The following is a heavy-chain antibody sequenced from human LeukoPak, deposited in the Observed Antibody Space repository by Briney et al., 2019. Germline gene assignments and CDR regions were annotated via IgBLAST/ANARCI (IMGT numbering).Heavy chain of an antibody. CDR3: AKGRGTTVTAAANY. Sequence: GGSLRLSCAASGFTFSTSAMSWVRQAPGKGLEWVSTISGTGGTTYYADSVKGRFTISRDNSKNTLFLQFNSLRADDTAVYYCAKGRGTTVTAAANYWGQGTLVTVSS. D-gene: IGHD4-17*01. V-gene: IGHV3-23*01. CDR2: ISGTGGTT. CDR1: GFTFSTSA. J-gene: IGHJ4*02.